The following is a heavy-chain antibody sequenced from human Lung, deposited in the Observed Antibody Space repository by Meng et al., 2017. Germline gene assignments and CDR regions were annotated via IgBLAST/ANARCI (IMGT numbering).Heavy chain of an antibody. CDR1: GGSITNTNW. J-gene: IGHJ5*02. D-gene: IGHD3-3*01. CDR3: ARVIPSGVLITGWIDP. Sequence: QVQLQESGPGLVKPSGTLSLTCTVSGGSITNTNWWGWVRQPPGKGLEWIGEVYHSGSTKYNPSLKSRVTISVDKSKNHFSLKLTSVTAADTAVYYCARVIPSGVLITGWIDPWGQGTLVTVSS. V-gene: IGHV4-4*02. CDR2: VYHSGST.